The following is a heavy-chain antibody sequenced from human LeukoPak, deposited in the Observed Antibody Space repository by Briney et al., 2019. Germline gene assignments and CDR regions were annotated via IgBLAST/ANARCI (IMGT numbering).Heavy chain of an antibody. V-gene: IGHV4-31*03. Sequence: NSSETLSLTCNVSGASISTDGYYWSWIRQHPGKGLEWIGYIYHNGFTYDNPSLKSRLAISVDTSKNQFSLKLSSVTVADTAVYYCARTTTVTAYYFDSWGQGTLVTASS. D-gene: IGHD4-17*01. CDR3: ARTTTVTAYYFDS. CDR2: IYHNGFT. CDR1: GASISTDGYY. J-gene: IGHJ4*02.